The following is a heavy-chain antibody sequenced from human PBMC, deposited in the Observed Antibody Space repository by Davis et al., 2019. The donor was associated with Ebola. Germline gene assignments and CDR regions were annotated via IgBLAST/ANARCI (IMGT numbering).Heavy chain of an antibody. CDR1: GYSLNSYW. Sequence: GESLKISCKASGYSLNSYWIGWVRQMPGKGLEWMGRIDPSDSYTDYSPSFQGHVTISTDKSISTAYLQWSSLKASDTAMYYCARRAAVGTNYYYYYMDVWGKGTTVTVSS. CDR2: IDPSDSYT. V-gene: IGHV5-10-1*01. CDR3: ARRAAVGTNYYYYYMDV. J-gene: IGHJ6*03. D-gene: IGHD6-13*01.